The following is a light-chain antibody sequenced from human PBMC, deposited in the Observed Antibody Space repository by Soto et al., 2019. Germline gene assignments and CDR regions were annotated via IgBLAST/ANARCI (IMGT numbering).Light chain of an antibody. CDR1: SSDVGASNY. CDR3: NSYTTSSARV. CDR2: EVS. J-gene: IGLJ1*01. V-gene: IGLV2-14*01. Sequence: QSALTQPASVSGSPGQSITISCTGTSSDVGASNYVSWYQQHPGKVPKLIIYEVSNRPSGVSDCFSGSKSGNTASLTISGLQAEDEGDYYCNSYTTSSARVFGTGTKLTVL.